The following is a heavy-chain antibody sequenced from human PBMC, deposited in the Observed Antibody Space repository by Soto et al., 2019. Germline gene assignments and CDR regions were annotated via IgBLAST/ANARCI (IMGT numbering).Heavy chain of an antibody. CDR3: ATHVLVAATTLIDY. D-gene: IGHD2-15*01. V-gene: IGHV1-69*02. J-gene: IGHJ4*02. Sequence: QVQLVQSGAEVKKPGSSVKVSCKASGGTFSSYTISWVRQAPGQGLEWMGRIIPILGIANYAQKFQGRVTITADKSTSTAYMELSSLRSEDTAVYYCATHVLVAATTLIDYWGQGTLVTVSS. CDR2: IIPILGIA. CDR1: GGTFSSYT.